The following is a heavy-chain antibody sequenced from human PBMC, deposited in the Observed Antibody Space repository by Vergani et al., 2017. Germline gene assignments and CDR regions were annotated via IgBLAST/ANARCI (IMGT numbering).Heavy chain of an antibody. CDR2: IYYSGST. CDR1: GGSISSGDYY. J-gene: IGHJ2*01. Sequence: QAQLQESGPGLVKPSQTLSLTCPVSGGSISSGDYYWGWIRQPPGKGLEWIGYIYYSGSTYYNPSLKSRVTISVDTSKNQFSLKLSSVTAADTAVYYCARGKGVVQLWYPSWYFDLWGRGTLVTVSS. D-gene: IGHD5-18*01. V-gene: IGHV4-30-4*08. CDR3: ARGKGVVQLWYPSWYFDL.